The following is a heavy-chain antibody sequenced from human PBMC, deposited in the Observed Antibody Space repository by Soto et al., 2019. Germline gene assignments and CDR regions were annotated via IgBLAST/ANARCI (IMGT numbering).Heavy chain of an antibody. CDR2: ISAYNGNT. J-gene: IGHJ6*02. D-gene: IGHD5-12*01. CDR1: GYTFTSYG. CDR3: ARSYSGYGLLRYYGMHV. V-gene: IGHV1-18*01. Sequence: QVQLVQSGAEVKKPWASVKVSCKASGYTFTSYGIIWVRQSPGQGLEWMGWISAYNGNTNYAQKLQGRVTMTTDTSTSTAYMELRSLRSDDTAVYDCARSYSGYGLLRYYGMHVWGQGTTVTGSS.